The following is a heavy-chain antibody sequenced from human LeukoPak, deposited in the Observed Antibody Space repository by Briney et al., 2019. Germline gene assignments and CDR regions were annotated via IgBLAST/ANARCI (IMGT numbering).Heavy chain of an antibody. CDR1: GGSISSYY. CDR3: ARDRLAAALFDP. CDR2: IYYSGST. Sequence: SETLSLTCTVSGGSISSYYWSWIRQPPGKGLEWIGYIYYSGSTNYNPSLKGRITMSVDTSKNQFSLKLSSVTAADTAVYYCARDRLAAALFDPWGQGTLVTVSS. J-gene: IGHJ5*02. D-gene: IGHD6-13*01. V-gene: IGHV4-59*01.